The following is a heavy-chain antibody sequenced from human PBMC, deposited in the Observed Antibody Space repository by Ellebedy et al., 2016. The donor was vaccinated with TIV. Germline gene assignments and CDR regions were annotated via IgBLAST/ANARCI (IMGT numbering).Heavy chain of an antibody. D-gene: IGHD5-18*01. CDR3: ARDPNSPGDTGYGDY. Sequence: GESLKISCAASGFTFTTYWMSWVRQAPGKGLEWVANMNQVGSEQYYVDSVKGRFTISRDNDQNSLYLHMNNLRAEDTAVYYCARDPNSPGDTGYGDYWGQGVVVTVST. CDR2: MNQVGSEQ. CDR1: GFTFTTYW. V-gene: IGHV3-7*03. J-gene: IGHJ4*02.